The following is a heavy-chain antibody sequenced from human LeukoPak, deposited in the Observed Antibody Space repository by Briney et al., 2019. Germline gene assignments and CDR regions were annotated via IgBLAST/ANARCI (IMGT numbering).Heavy chain of an antibody. CDR3: ARVRVGETRDFDY. D-gene: IGHD1-26*01. Sequence: PGGSLRLSCAASGFTVSGNYMSWVRQAPGKGLEWVSVIYSSGSTYYADSVKGRFTISRDNAKNTLYLEMNSLRAEDTAVYFCARVRVGETRDFDYWGQGTLVTVSS. CDR2: IYSSGST. CDR1: GFTVSGNY. J-gene: IGHJ4*02. V-gene: IGHV3-53*01.